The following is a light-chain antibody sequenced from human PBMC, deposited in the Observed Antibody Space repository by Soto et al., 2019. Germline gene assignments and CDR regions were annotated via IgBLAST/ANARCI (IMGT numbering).Light chain of an antibody. V-gene: IGLV1-40*01. CDR1: SSNIGAGYD. Sequence: QSVLTQPPSVSVAPGQRVTISCTGSSSNIGAGYDVHWYQQLPGTAPKLLIYGNSTRPSGVPDRFSGSKSGTSASLAITGLQAEDEADYYCQSYDSSLSVVVFGGGTKLTVL. J-gene: IGLJ2*01. CDR2: GNS. CDR3: QSYDSSLSVVV.